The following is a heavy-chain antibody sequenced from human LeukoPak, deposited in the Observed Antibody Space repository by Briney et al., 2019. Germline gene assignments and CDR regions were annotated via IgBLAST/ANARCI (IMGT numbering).Heavy chain of an antibody. D-gene: IGHD3-10*01. CDR2: IYKTGST. V-gene: IGHV4-39*01. CDR3: ARGPLKYYYGSGSYRSYMDV. CDR1: GGSISSTTYY. Sequence: SETLSLTCTVSGGSISSTTYYWAWIRQPPGKGLEWIGSIYKTGSTNYSPSLKSRVFISVDTSNNQFSLKLSSVTAADTAVYYCARGPLKYYYGSGSYRSYMDVWGKGTTVTVSS. J-gene: IGHJ6*03.